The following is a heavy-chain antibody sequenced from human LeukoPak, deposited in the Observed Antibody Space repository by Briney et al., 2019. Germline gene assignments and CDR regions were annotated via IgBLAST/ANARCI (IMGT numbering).Heavy chain of an antibody. J-gene: IGHJ5*02. CDR2: IYPGDSDT. D-gene: IGHD2-2*02. Sequence: GESLQISCKGSGYRFTSYWIGWVRQMPGKGLEWMGIIYPGDSDTRYSPSFQGQITISADQSISTAYLQWSNLKASDTAMYYCARHLPAAIPDNWFDPWGQGTLVTVSS. CDR3: ARHLPAAIPDNWFDP. V-gene: IGHV5-51*01. CDR1: GYRFTSYW.